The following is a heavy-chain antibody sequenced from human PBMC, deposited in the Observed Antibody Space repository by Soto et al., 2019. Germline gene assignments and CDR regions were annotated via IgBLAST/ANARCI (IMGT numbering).Heavy chain of an antibody. D-gene: IGHD6-13*01. CDR2: SRNKLNSYTT. Sequence: EVQLVESGGGLVQPGGSLRLSCAASGFTFSDHYMDWVRQAPGEGLEWVGRSRNKLNSYTTEYAASVKGRFTISRDESKNSLHLQMNNMKTEDTAVYYCARAKVPAARGPDSFDIWGQGTMVTVSS. V-gene: IGHV3-72*01. CDR3: ARAKVPAARGPDSFDI. J-gene: IGHJ3*02. CDR1: GFTFSDHY.